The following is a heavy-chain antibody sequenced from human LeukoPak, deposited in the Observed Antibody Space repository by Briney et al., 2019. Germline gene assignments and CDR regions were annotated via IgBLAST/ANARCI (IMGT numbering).Heavy chain of an antibody. CDR1: GFTFSSYW. CDR3: ARQDSSGYYPWDY. CDR2: IKQDGSEK. V-gene: IGHV3-7*01. J-gene: IGHJ4*02. D-gene: IGHD3-22*01. Sequence: GGSLRLSCAASGFTFSSYWMSWVRQAPGKGLEWVANIKQDGSEKYYVDSVKGRFIISRGNAKNSLYLQMNSLRAEDTAVYYCARQDSSGYYPWDYWGQGTLVTVSS.